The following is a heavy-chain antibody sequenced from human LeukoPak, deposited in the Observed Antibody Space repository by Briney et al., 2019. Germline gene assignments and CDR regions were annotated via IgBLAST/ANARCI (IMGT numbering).Heavy chain of an antibody. CDR1: GGTFSSYA. CDR2: IIPVFGTA. D-gene: IGHD6-19*01. V-gene: IGHV1-69*01. CDR3: ARGRAPPNSQWLVIEYYFDY. Sequence: SVKVSCKASGGTFSSYAISWVRQAPGQGLEWMGGIIPVFGTANYAQKFQGRVTITADESTSTAYMELSSLRSEDTAVYYCARGRAPPNSQWLVIEYYFDYWGQGTLVTVPS. J-gene: IGHJ4*02.